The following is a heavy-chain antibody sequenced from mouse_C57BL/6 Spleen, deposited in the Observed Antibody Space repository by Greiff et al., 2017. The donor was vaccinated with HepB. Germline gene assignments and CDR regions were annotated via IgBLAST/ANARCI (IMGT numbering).Heavy chain of an antibody. CDR3: ARRGTTAPWFAY. CDR1: GYAFSSYW. Sequence: QVQLQQSGAELVKPGASVKISSKASGYAFSSYWMNWVKQRPGKGLEWIGQIYPGDGDTNYNGKFKGKATLTADKSSSTAYMQLSSLTSEDSAVYFCARRGTTAPWFAYWGQGTLVTVSA. V-gene: IGHV1-80*01. CDR2: IYPGDGDT. D-gene: IGHD1-2*01. J-gene: IGHJ3*01.